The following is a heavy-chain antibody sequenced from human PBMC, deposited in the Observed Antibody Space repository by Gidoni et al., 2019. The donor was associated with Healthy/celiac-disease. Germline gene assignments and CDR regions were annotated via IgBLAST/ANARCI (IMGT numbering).Heavy chain of an antibody. CDR1: GCSLSSSSYY. J-gene: IGHJ3*02. Sequence: QLQLQESGPGLVKPSETLSLTCTVPGCSLSSSSYYWGWIRQPPGKGLEWIGSIYYSGSTYYNPSLKSRVTISVDTSKNQFSLKLSSVTAADTAVYYCARQLAVAGKRGAFDIWGQGTMVTVSS. V-gene: IGHV4-39*01. CDR2: IYYSGST. D-gene: IGHD6-19*01. CDR3: ARQLAVAGKRGAFDI.